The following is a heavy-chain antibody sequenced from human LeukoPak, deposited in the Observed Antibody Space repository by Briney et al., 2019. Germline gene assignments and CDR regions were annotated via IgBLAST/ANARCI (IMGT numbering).Heavy chain of an antibody. J-gene: IGHJ5*02. CDR1: GFTFSNYA. V-gene: IGHV3-23*01. Sequence: PGGSLRLSCEASGFTFSNYAMNWVRQAPGKGLEWVSGISGSGDNTGYADSVKGRFTISRDNSKNTLYLRMNSLRAEDTAVYYCARVGYSYEVGPWGQGTLVTVSS. CDR2: ISGSGDNT. D-gene: IGHD5-18*01. CDR3: ARVGYSYEVGP.